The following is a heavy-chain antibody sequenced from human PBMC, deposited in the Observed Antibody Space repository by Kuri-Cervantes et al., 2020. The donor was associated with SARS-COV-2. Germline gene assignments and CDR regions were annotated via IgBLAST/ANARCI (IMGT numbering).Heavy chain of an antibody. V-gene: IGHV1-58*01. D-gene: IGHD3-22*01. Sequence: SVKVSCKASGFTFTSSAVQWVRQARGQRLEWIGWIVVGSGNTNYAQKFQERVTITRDMSTSTAYMELSSLRSEDTAVYYCTTGGYYDSSGYEYFQHWGQGTLVTFSS. CDR2: IVVGSGNT. CDR1: GFTFTSSA. J-gene: IGHJ1*01. CDR3: TTGGYYDSSGYEYFQH.